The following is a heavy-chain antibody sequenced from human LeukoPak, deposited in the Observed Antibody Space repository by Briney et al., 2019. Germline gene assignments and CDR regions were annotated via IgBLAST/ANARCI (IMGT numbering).Heavy chain of an antibody. J-gene: IGHJ4*02. CDR3: VREDTPATANY. Sequence: GGSLRLSCAAPRFTFNSYAMSWVRQAPGKGLEWVSVIGGSNGITFYVGSVKGRFTISRDNSKDTLFLQMHSLRPGDTAVYYCVREDTPATANYWGQGTLVTISS. CDR1: RFTFNSYA. V-gene: IGHV3-23*01. D-gene: IGHD2-21*02. CDR2: IGGSNGIT.